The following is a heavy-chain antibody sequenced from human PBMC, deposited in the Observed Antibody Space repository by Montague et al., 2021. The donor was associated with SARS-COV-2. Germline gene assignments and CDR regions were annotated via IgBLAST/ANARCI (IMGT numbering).Heavy chain of an antibody. J-gene: IGHJ6*02. CDR2: IYTSGST. V-gene: IGHV4-4*07. Sequence: SETLSLTCTVSGGSISSYYWSWIRQPAGKGLEWIGRIYTSGSTNXNPSLKSRVTMSVDTSKNQFSLKLSPVTAADTAVYYCARSIAVAGKEWYYYYGMDVWGQGTTVTVSS. CDR1: GGSISSYY. CDR3: ARSIAVAGKEWYYYYGMDV. D-gene: IGHD6-19*01.